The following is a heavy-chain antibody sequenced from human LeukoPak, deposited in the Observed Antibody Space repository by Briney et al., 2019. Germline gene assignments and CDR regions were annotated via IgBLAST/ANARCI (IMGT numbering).Heavy chain of an antibody. D-gene: IGHD2-2*01. J-gene: IGHJ4*02. Sequence: SETLSLTCTVSGGSISSGGYYWSWIRQHPGKGLEWIGYIYYSGSTYYNPSLKSRVTISVDTSKNQFSLKLSSVTAADTAVYYCARAKGCSSTSCPRLRYYFDYWGQGTLVTVSS. CDR1: GGSISSGGYY. CDR2: IYYSGST. V-gene: IGHV4-31*03. CDR3: ARAKGCSSTSCPRLRYYFDY.